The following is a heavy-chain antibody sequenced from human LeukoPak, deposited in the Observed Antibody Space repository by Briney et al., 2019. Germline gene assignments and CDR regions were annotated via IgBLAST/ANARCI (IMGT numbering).Heavy chain of an antibody. V-gene: IGHV3-30*04. D-gene: IGHD3-10*01. CDR2: ISYDGSNK. CDR3: AKDAEFAMLRGQNYGRDV. Sequence: GGSLRLSSAPSMFTLTSDATRSVRQAPGKGLEWVAVISYDGSNKYYADSVKGRFTISRDNSKNTLHLQMNSLRAEETAVFYCAKDAEFAMLRGQNYGRDVWGQGTTVTVSS. CDR1: MFTLTSDA. J-gene: IGHJ6*02.